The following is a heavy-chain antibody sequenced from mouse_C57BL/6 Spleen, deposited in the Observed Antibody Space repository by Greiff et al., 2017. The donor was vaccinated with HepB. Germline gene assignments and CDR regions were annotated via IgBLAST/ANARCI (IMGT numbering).Heavy chain of an antibody. CDR1: GFTFSSYA. CDR3: ARDPGRGYYFDY. V-gene: IGHV5-4*01. J-gene: IGHJ2*01. CDR2: ISDGGSYT. Sequence: VQLKESGGGLVKPGGSLKLSCAASGFTFSSYAMSWVRQTPEKRLEWVATISDGGSYTYYPDNVKGRFTISRDNAKNNLYLQMSHLKSEDTAMYYCARDPGRGYYFDYWGQGTTLTVSS.